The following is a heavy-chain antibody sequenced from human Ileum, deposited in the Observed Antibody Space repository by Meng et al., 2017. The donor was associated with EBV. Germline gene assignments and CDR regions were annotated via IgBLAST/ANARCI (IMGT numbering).Heavy chain of an antibody. Sequence: QGQLGQSGAEVKKPGSSVKVSCKASGYTFTNYGITWVRQAPGQGLEWTGWISAYNGNTNYAQTLQGRVTMTTDTSTSTAYMELGSLRSDDTAVYYCARVEVGITSGDYWGQGTLVTVSS. J-gene: IGHJ4*02. D-gene: IGHD1-26*01. CDR3: ARVEVGITSGDY. V-gene: IGHV1-18*01. CDR1: GYTFTNYG. CDR2: ISAYNGNT.